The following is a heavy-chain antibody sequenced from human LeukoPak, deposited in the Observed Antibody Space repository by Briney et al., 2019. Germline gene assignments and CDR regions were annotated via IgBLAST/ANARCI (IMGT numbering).Heavy chain of an antibody. Sequence: SQTLSLTCTVSGGSISSGSYYWSWIRQPAGKGVEWIGRIYTSGSTNYNPSLKSRVTISVDTSKNQFSLKLSSVTAADTAVYYCAREEYSGYVAYYGMDVWGQGTTVTVSS. D-gene: IGHD5-12*01. CDR3: AREEYSGYVAYYGMDV. V-gene: IGHV4-61*02. CDR2: IYTSGST. J-gene: IGHJ6*02. CDR1: GGSISSGSYY.